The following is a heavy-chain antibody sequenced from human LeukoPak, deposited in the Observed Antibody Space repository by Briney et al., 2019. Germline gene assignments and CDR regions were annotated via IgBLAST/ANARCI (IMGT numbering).Heavy chain of an antibody. CDR3: ARVKAVPAPRGFDS. Sequence: SETLSLTCGVSGGSLGGYYWSWIRQAPGKGLEWIGEIHDSGRTNYNPSLKSRVTISVDTSKNQFSLHLNSVTAADTAAYYCARVKAVPAPRGFDSWGQGTLVTVSS. J-gene: IGHJ4*02. CDR1: GGSLGGYY. CDR2: IHDSGRT. D-gene: IGHD6-19*01. V-gene: IGHV4-34*01.